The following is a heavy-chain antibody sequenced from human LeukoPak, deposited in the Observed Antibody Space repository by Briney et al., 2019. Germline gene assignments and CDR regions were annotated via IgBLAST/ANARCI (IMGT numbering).Heavy chain of an antibody. D-gene: IGHD5-12*01. CDR1: GFTFTSYY. V-gene: IGHV1-46*01. J-gene: IGHJ5*02. CDR2: INPSGGSGST. CDR3: ARDKSGNDCFDP. Sequence: ASVKVSCKASGFTFTSYYMHWVRQAHGQGLEWMGIINPSGGSGSTSYAQKFKGRVTMTRDKSTSTVYMELSSLRSEDTAVYFCARDKSGNDCFDPWGQGTLVTVSS.